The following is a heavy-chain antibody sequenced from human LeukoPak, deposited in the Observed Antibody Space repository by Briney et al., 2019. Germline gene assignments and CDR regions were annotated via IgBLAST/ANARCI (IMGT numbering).Heavy chain of an antibody. J-gene: IGHJ1*01. CDR3: ARDTDIPH. V-gene: IGHV3-30*03. CDR2: ISYDGSNK. D-gene: IGHD2-8*02. Sequence: PGGSLRLSCAASGFTFSSYGMHWVRQAPGKGLEWVAVISYDGSNKYYADSVKGRFTISRDNAKNSLYLQMNSLRAEDTAVYYCARDTDIPHWGQGTMVTVSS. CDR1: GFTFSSYG.